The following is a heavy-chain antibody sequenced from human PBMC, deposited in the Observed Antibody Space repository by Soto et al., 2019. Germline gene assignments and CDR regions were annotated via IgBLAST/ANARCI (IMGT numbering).Heavy chain of an antibody. V-gene: IGHV5-51*01. J-gene: IGHJ6*02. CDR3: VRSWDLVLLYGLAV. Sequence: GESLKISCKGSGYSFTNYWIAWVRQMPGKGLEWMGVTNPDDSDTRYSPSFQGQVTISADKSISTAYLQWSSLKASDTAMYYCVRSWDLVLLYGLAVWGQGTTVTVSS. CDR1: GYSFTNYW. CDR2: TNPDDSDT. D-gene: IGHD1-26*01.